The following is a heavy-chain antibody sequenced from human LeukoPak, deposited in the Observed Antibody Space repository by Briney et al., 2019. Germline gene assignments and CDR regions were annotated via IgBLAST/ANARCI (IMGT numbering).Heavy chain of an antibody. CDR1: GGSISSYY. CDR3: ARSHIAARHFDY. V-gene: IGHV4-59*01. CDR2: IYYSGST. D-gene: IGHD6-6*01. J-gene: IGHJ4*02. Sequence: SETLSLTCTVSGGSISSYYWSWIRQPPGKGLEWIGYIYYSGSTNYNPSLKSRVTISVDTSKNQFSLKLSSVTAADTAVYYCARSHIAARHFDYWGQGTLVTVSS.